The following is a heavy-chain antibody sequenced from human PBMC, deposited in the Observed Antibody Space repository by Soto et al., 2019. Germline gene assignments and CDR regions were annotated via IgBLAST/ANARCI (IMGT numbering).Heavy chain of an antibody. CDR2: ISGSGGST. CDR3: AKDPSSGWPHKYYFDY. Sequence: PAGSLRLSCAASGFPFSNYAMGWVRQAPGKGLEWVSAISGSGGSTYYADSVKGRFTISRDNSKNTLYLQMNSLRAEDTAVYYCAKDPSSGWPHKYYFDYWGQGTLVTVSS. J-gene: IGHJ4*02. CDR1: GFPFSNYA. V-gene: IGHV3-23*01. D-gene: IGHD6-19*01.